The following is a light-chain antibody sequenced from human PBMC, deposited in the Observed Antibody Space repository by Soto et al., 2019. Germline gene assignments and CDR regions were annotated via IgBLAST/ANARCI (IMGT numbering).Light chain of an antibody. CDR2: EVR. CDR3: SSYTSKRSLI. V-gene: IGLV2-14*01. Sequence: QSVLTQPASVSGSPGQSITISCAGTMRDVGAYNLVSWYQQHPGRAPQLIIYEVRNRPSGISFRFSGSKSGNTASLTISGLQAEDEADYYCSSYTSKRSLIFGGRTKVTV. J-gene: IGLJ2*01. CDR1: MRDVGAYNL.